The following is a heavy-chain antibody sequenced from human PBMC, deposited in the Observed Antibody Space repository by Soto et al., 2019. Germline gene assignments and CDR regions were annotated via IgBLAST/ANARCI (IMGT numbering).Heavy chain of an antibody. CDR3: ARELVTVAGIPRHYHYGMDV. Sequence: QVQLVQSGAEVKKPGSSVTVSCKASGATFSSNAISWVRQAPGQGLEWMGGILPILGTADYAQKFQGRVTITTDKSTSTAYMEMTSLRSEDTAVYYWARELVTVAGIPRHYHYGMDVWGHGTTVTVSS. D-gene: IGHD6-19*01. J-gene: IGHJ6*02. CDR2: ILPILGTA. CDR1: GATFSSNA. V-gene: IGHV1-69*06.